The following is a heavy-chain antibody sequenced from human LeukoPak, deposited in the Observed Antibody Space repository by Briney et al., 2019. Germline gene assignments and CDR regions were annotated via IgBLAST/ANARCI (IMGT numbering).Heavy chain of an antibody. CDR2: ISSSGSTI. V-gene: IGHV3-11*01. Sequence: PGGSLRLSCAASTFTFSDYYMTWIRQAPGKGLEWVSYISSSGSTIYYADSVKGRFTISRDNAKNSLYLQMNSLRAEDTALYYCAKDFHRLGEFDAFDIWGQGTMVTVSS. CDR1: TFTFSDYY. J-gene: IGHJ3*02. CDR3: AKDFHRLGEFDAFDI. D-gene: IGHD3-16*01.